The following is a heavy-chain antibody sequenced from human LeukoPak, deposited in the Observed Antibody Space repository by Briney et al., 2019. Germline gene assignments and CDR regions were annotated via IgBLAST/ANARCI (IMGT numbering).Heavy chain of an antibody. Sequence: GGSLRLSCAASGFTFSSYSMNWVRQAPGKGLEWVSSISSSSTYIYYADSVKGRFTISRDNAKNSLYLQMNNLRAEDTAVYYCARDHCSSIRCYIPDGMDVWGQGTTVTVSS. CDR1: GFTFSSYS. J-gene: IGHJ6*02. CDR3: ARDHCSSIRCYIPDGMDV. V-gene: IGHV3-21*01. D-gene: IGHD2-2*02. CDR2: ISSSSTYI.